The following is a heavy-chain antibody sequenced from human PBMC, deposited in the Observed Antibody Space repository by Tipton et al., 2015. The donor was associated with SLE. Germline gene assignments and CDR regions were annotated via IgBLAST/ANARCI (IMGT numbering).Heavy chain of an antibody. V-gene: IGHV3-23*03. CDR2: IYSGGGTT. CDR1: GFTFSSHA. CDR3: ARAPPEVIAIDY. J-gene: IGHJ4*02. Sequence: GSLRLSCAASGFTFSSHAMSWVRQAPGKGLEWVSVIYSGGGTTYYADSVKGRFTISRDNTGNTLYLEMNSLRAEDTAVYYCARAPPEVIAIDYWGQGILVIVSS. D-gene: IGHD2-21*01.